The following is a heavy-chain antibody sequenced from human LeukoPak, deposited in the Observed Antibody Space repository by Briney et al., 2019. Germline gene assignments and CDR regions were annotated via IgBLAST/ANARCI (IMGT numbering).Heavy chain of an antibody. CDR2: IYYSGST. V-gene: IGHV4-31*03. Sequence: SETLSLTCTVSGDSINSAAYYCSWSRQHPAEGVEWIGYIYYSGSTSYNPSLLSRVTISIDTSKNQFSLKLSSVAAADTAVYYCARDNDFWSGYYSFDFWGRGTLVTVSS. D-gene: IGHD3-3*01. J-gene: IGHJ4*02. CDR3: ARDNDFWSGYYSFDF. CDR1: GDSINSAAYY.